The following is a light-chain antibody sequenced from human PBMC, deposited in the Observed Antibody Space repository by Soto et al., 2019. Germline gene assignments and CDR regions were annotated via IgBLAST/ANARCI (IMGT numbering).Light chain of an antibody. CDR2: GAS. Sequence: EIVLTQSPGTLSLSPGERATLSCRASQSVSSSYLAWYQQKPGQAPRLLIYGASSMATGIPDRFSGSGSGTDFSLTISRLEPEDFAVYYCQQYGSSPLLFGGGTKVEIK. CDR1: QSVSSSY. V-gene: IGKV3-20*01. J-gene: IGKJ4*01. CDR3: QQYGSSPLL.